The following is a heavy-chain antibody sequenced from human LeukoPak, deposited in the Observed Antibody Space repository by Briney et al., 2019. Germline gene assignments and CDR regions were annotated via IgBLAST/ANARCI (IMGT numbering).Heavy chain of an antibody. D-gene: IGHD6-13*01. CDR1: GFSFSSYS. V-gene: IGHV3-21*01. CDR2: ISSSSSYI. J-gene: IGHJ4*02. Sequence: SGGSLRLSRAASGFSFSSYSMNWVRRAPGKGLEWVSSISSSSSYIYYADSVKGRFTISRDNAKNSLYLQMNSLRAEDTAVYYCARDARNAAVRPGYFDYWGQGSLVTVSS. CDR3: ARDARNAAVRPGYFDY.